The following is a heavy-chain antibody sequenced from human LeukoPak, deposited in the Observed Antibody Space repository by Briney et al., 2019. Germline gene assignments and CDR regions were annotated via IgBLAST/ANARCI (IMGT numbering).Heavy chain of an antibody. CDR2: IIPIFGTA. J-gene: IGHJ1*01. V-gene: IGHV1-69*05. CDR1: GGTFSSYA. D-gene: IGHD1-26*01. CDR3: ARDSGSFSAEYFQH. Sequence: SVKVSCKASGGTFSSYAISWVRQAPGQGLEWMGGIIPIFGTANYAQKLQGRVTMTTDTSTSTAYMELRSLRSDDTAVYYCARDSGSFSAEYFQHWGQGTLVTVSS.